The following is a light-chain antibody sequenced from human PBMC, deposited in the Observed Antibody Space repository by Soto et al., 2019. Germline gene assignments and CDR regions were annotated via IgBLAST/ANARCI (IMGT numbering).Light chain of an antibody. CDR3: QQYGGSPRIT. CDR2: GAS. CDR1: QSVSSRF. J-gene: IGKJ5*01. Sequence: EIVLTQSPGTLSLSPGERATLSCRASQSVSSRFLAWYQQKPGQAPRLLMYGASSRATGIPDRFSGTGSGTDFTLIINRLEPEDVAIYYCQQYGGSPRITFGQGTRLEIK. V-gene: IGKV3-20*01.